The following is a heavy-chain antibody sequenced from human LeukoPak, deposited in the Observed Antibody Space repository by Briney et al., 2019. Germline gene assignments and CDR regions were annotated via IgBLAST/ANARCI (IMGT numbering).Heavy chain of an antibody. V-gene: IGHV1-2*02. CDR1: GYTFTGYY. D-gene: IGHD6-25*01. CDR2: INPNSGGA. Sequence: ASVKVSCRASGYTFTGYYIHWVRQGPGQGLEWMGWINPNSGGANYAQKFQGRVTMARDTSISTAYMELTRLNSDDTAVYYCARRAVYYYYGMDVRGQGSTVTVSS. J-gene: IGHJ6*02. CDR3: ARRAVYYYYGMDV.